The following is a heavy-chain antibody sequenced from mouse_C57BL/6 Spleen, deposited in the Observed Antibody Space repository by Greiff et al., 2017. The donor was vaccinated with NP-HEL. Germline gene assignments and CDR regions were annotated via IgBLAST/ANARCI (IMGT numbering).Heavy chain of an antibody. CDR1: GYTFTSYG. D-gene: IGHD3-2*02. V-gene: IGHV1-81*01. CDR3: ARRDSSGSYFDY. J-gene: IGHJ2*01. CDR2: IYPRSGNT. Sequence: LEESGAELARPGASVKLSCKASGYTFTSYGISWVKQRTGQGLEWIGEIYPRSGNTYYNEKFKGKATLTADKSSSTAYMELRSLTSEDSAVYFCARRDSSGSYFDYWGQGTTLTVSS.